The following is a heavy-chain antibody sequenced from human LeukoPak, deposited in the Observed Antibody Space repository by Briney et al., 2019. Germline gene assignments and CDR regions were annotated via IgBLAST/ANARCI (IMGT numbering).Heavy chain of an antibody. CDR1: GFTFSSYA. CDR2: ISYDGSNK. CDR3: AREEIGGGVVTAILWGSGYYYGMDV. Sequence: PGGSLRLSCAASGFTFSSYAMHWVRQAPGKGLEWVAVISYDGSNKYYADSVKGRFTISRDNSKNTLYLQMNSLRAEDTAVYYCAREEIGGGVVTAILWGSGYYYGMDVWGQGTTVTVSS. D-gene: IGHD2-21*02. V-gene: IGHV3-30*04. J-gene: IGHJ6*02.